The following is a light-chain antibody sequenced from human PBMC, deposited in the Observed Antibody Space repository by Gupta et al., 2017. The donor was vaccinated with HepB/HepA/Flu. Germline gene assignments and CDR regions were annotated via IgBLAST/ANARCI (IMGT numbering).Light chain of an antibody. CDR3: SSYAGNDNLVV. CDR1: SSDVGGYNY. J-gene: IGLJ3*02. V-gene: IGLV2-8*01. Sequence: SALTQPPSASASPGQSVTISCTGTSSDVGGYNYVSWYQQHPGKAPKLMIYEVNKRPSGVPDRFSGSKSGNTASLTVSGLQVEDEAAYYCSSYAGNDNLVVFGGGTNVTVL. CDR2: EVN.